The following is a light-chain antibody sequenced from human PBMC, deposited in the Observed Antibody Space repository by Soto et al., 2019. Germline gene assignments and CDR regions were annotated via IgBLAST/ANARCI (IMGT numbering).Light chain of an antibody. CDR1: QSVSRW. CDR2: KAS. Sequence: DIQMTQSPSTLSASVGDRLTITCRANQSVSRWLAWYQQKPGRAPNLLIYKASTLESGVPLRFSGSGSGTEFTLTINSVQPDDSATYYCQQYNTSPYNFGQGTKLDIK. V-gene: IGKV1-5*03. CDR3: QQYNTSPYN. J-gene: IGKJ2*01.